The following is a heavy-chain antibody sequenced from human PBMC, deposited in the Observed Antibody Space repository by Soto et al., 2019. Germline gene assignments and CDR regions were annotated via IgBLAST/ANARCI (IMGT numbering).Heavy chain of an antibody. D-gene: IGHD2-8*01. CDR1: GFTFSSYG. Sequence: QVQLVESGGGVVQPGRSLRLSCAASGFTFSSYGMHWVRQAPGKGLEWVAVISYDGSNKYYADSVKGRFTISRDNSKNTLYLQMNSLRAEDTAVYYWAKDNMLMVYASPGQNYYYGMDVWGQGTTVTVSS. J-gene: IGHJ6*02. CDR3: AKDNMLMVYASPGQNYYYGMDV. V-gene: IGHV3-30*18. CDR2: ISYDGSNK.